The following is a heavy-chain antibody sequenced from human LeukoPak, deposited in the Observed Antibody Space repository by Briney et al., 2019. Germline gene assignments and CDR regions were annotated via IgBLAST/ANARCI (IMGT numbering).Heavy chain of an antibody. CDR3: ARESALWFGELNYYYYYMDV. V-gene: IGHV4-34*01. CDR1: GESFGGFY. CDR2: INHSGAT. Sequence: SETLSLTCAVYGESFGGFYWSWIRQPPGRGLEWIGEINHSGATNCNPSLKSRVTISVDTSKNQFSLKLSSVTAADTAVYYCARESALWFGELNYYYYYMDVWGKGTTVTVSS. D-gene: IGHD3-10*01. J-gene: IGHJ6*03.